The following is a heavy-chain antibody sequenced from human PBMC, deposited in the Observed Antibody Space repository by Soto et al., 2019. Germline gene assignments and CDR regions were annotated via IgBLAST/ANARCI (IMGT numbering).Heavy chain of an antibody. CDR3: ARVVPGAEAWFGP. Sequence: GASVKVSCKTSGYTFSNYGITWVRQAPGQPLEWLGWISLYSDGANYAQKFQGRVSMTTDTSTTTAYMELRSLRSDDTAVYYCARVVPGAEAWFGPWGQGTLVTVSS. V-gene: IGHV1-18*01. CDR2: ISLYSDGA. D-gene: IGHD2-2*01. J-gene: IGHJ5*02. CDR1: GYTFSNYG.